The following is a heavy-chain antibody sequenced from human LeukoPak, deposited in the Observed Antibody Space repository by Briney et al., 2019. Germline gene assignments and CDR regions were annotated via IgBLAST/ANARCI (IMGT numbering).Heavy chain of an antibody. CDR2: ISGGSSDI. J-gene: IGHJ4*02. CDR1: EFTFSTYS. V-gene: IGHV3-21*01. CDR3: ARGATMATRHLDY. Sequence: PGGSLRLSCAASEFTFSTYSMNWVRQAPGKGLEWVSIISGGSSDIHYADSVKGRFTISRDNAENSLYLQMNSLRVEDTAVYYCARGATMATRHLDYWGQGTLVTVSS. D-gene: IGHD4-23*01.